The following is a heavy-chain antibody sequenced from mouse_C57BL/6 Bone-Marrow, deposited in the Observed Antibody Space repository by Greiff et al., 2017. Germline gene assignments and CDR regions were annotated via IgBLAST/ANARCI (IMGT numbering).Heavy chain of an antibody. CDR2: IHPNSGST. D-gene: IGHD1-1*01. CDR3: ARPYYYGPYYFDY. CDR1: GYTFTSYW. V-gene: IGHV1-64*01. Sequence: VQLQQPGAELVKPGASVKLSCKASGYTFTSYWMHWVKQRPGQGLEWIGMIHPNSGSTNYNEKFKSKATLTVDKSSSTAYMQLSSLTSEDSAVYYCARPYYYGPYYFDYWGQGTTLTVSS. J-gene: IGHJ2*01.